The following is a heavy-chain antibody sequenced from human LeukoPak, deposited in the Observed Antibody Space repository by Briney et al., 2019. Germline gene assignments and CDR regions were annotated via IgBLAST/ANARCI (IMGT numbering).Heavy chain of an antibody. Sequence: GRSLRLSCAASGFTFSSYGMHWVRQAPGNGLEWVAVISYDGSNKYYADSVKGRFTISRDNSKNTLYLQMNSLRAEDTAVYYCAKDLRRTVTTFGHYWGQGTLVTVSS. CDR2: ISYDGSNK. CDR1: GFTFSSYG. D-gene: IGHD4-17*01. CDR3: AKDLRRTVTTFGHY. V-gene: IGHV3-30*18. J-gene: IGHJ4*02.